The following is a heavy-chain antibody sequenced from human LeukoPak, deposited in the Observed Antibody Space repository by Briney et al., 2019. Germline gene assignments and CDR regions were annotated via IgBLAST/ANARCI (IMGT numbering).Heavy chain of an antibody. CDR2: ISSLSGTI. Sequence: GGSLRLSCAASGFTFSSYSMNWVRQAPGEGLEWVSYISSLSGTIYYADSVKGRFTISRDNAKNSVYLQMDSLRAEDTAVYYCARYCSGGSCYWTFDYWGRGTLVTVSS. J-gene: IGHJ4*02. D-gene: IGHD2-15*01. V-gene: IGHV3-48*01. CDR1: GFTFSSYS. CDR3: ARYCSGGSCYWTFDY.